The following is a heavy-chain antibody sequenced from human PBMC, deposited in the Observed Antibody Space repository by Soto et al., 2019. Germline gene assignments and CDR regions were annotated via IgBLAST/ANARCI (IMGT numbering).Heavy chain of an antibody. Sequence: SETLSLTCTVSGGSISSGDYYWSWIRQPPGKGLEWIGYIYYSGSTYYNPSLKSRVTISVDTSKNQFSLKLSSVTAADTAVYYCARAGAIIVVGFDYWGQGTLVTVSS. CDR2: IYYSGST. J-gene: IGHJ4*02. CDR1: GGSISSGDYY. CDR3: ARAGAIIVVGFDY. D-gene: IGHD3-22*01. V-gene: IGHV4-30-4*01.